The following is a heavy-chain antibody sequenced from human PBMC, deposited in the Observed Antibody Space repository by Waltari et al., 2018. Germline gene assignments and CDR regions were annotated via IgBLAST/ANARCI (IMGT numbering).Heavy chain of an antibody. V-gene: IGHV3-33*01. Sequence: QVQLVESGGGVVPPGRSLRLPCAASGFFFKHYGMHWVRQAPGKGLEWVAVVWFDGSKEFYADSVKGRFIISRDDSNNIVYLQMNALRAEDTAVYHCVRDVDTSSHLNRFDPWGQGTLVTVSS. D-gene: IGHD3-22*01. CDR3: VRDVDTSSHLNRFDP. CDR2: VWFDGSKE. CDR1: GFFFKHYG. J-gene: IGHJ5*02.